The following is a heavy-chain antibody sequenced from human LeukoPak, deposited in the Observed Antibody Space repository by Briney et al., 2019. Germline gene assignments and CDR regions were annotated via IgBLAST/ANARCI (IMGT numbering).Heavy chain of an antibody. V-gene: IGHV3-53*01. CDR3: ARDLDYYDSSGSHRRRNYFDY. D-gene: IGHD3-22*01. CDR1: GFTFSSSY. Sequence: GGSLRLSCAASGFTFSSSYMSWVRQAPGKGLEWVSIIHSDGSTYYADSVKGGFTISRDTSKNTLYLQMNSLRGEDTAMYYCARDLDYYDSSGSHRRRNYFDYWGQGTLVTVSS. CDR2: IHSDGST. J-gene: IGHJ4*02.